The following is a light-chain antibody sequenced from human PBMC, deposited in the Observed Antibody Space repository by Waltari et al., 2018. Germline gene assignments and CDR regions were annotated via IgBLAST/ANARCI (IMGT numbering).Light chain of an antibody. Sequence: CRASQSVSNNFLNWYQQKPGQAPRLLIYGASSRATGIPDRFSGSGSGTDFTLTISRLEPEDFAVYYCQQYDSIVLTFGGGTKVEI. CDR2: GAS. V-gene: IGKV3-20*01. J-gene: IGKJ4*01. CDR3: QQYDSIVLT. CDR1: QSVSNNF.